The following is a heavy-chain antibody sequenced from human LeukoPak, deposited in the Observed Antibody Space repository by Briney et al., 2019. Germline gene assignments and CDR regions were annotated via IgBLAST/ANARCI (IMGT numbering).Heavy chain of an antibody. D-gene: IGHD4-17*01. J-gene: IGHJ4*02. V-gene: IGHV4-31*03. CDR3: ARATSCGDSLLDY. CDR2: IYYSGST. CDR1: GGSISSGGYY. Sequence: NPSETLSLTCTVSGGSISSGGYYWSWIRQHPGKGLEWIGHIYYSGSTYYNPSLKSRVTISVDTSKNQFSLKLSSVTAADTAVYYCARATSCGDSLLDYWGQGTLVTVSS.